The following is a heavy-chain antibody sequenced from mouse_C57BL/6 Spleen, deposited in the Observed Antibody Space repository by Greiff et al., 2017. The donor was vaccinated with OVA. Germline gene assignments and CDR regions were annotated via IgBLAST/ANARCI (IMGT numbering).Heavy chain of an antibody. CDR2: IWRGGST. D-gene: IGHD3-1*01. V-gene: IGHV2-5*01. Sequence: VKLMESGPGLVQPSQSLSITCTVSGFSLTSYGVHWVRQSPGKGLEWLGVIWRGGSTDYNAAFMSRLSITKDNSKSQVFFKMNSLQADDTAIYYCAKKGGYGGAMDYWGQGTSVTVSS. CDR1: GFSLTSYG. J-gene: IGHJ4*01. CDR3: AKKGGYGGAMDY.